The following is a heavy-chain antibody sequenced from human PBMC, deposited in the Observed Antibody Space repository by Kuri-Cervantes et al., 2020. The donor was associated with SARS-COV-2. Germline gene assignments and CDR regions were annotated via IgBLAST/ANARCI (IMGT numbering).Heavy chain of an antibody. V-gene: IGHV4-59*01. CDR2: IYYSGST. J-gene: IGHJ6*02. CDR3: ARGITIFGLQEYYYYGMDV. CDR1: GGSISSYY. Sequence: GSLRLSCTVSGGSISSYYWSWIRQPPGKGLEWIGYIYYSGSTNYNPSLKSRVTISVDTSKNQFSLKLSSVTAADTAVYYCARGITIFGLQEYYYYGMDVWGQGTTVTVSS. D-gene: IGHD3-3*01.